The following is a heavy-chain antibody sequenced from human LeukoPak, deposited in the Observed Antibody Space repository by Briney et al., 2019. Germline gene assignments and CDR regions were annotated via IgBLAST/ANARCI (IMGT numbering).Heavy chain of an antibody. CDR1: GFTFSNAW. CDR2: IKSKTDGGTT. V-gene: IGHV3-15*01. J-gene: IGHJ4*02. Sequence: GGSLRLSCAASGFTFSNAWMSWVRQAPGKGLEWVGRIKSKTDGGTTDYAAPVKGRFTISRDDSKNTLYLQMNSLRAEDTAVYYCARTAAYYYDSSGYLDYWGQGTLVTVSS. D-gene: IGHD3-22*01. CDR3: ARTAAYYYDSSGYLDY.